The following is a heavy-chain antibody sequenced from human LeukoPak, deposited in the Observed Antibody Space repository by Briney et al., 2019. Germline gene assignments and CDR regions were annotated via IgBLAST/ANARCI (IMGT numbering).Heavy chain of an antibody. CDR2: ISSSSSTI. V-gene: IGHV3-48*04. J-gene: IGHJ4*02. CDR1: GFTFSSYS. D-gene: IGHD3-3*01. CDR3: ARTLASYYDFWSGYYEGRGNFDY. Sequence: PGGSLRLSCAASGFTFSSYSMNWVRQAPGKGLEWVSYISSSSSTIYYADSVKGRFTISRDNAKNSLYLQMNSLRAEDTAVYYCARTLASYYDFWSGYYEGRGNFDYWGQGTPVTVSS.